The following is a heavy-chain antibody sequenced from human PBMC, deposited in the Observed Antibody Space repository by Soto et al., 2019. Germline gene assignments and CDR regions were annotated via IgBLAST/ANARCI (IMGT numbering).Heavy chain of an antibody. Sequence: SETLSLTCAFYGGSFSGYYWSWIRQPPGKGLEWIGEINHSGSTNYNPSLKSRVTISVDTSKNQFSLKLSSVTAADTAVYYCARWELQIGYWGQGTLVTVSS. D-gene: IGHD1-26*01. CDR3: ARWELQIGY. CDR2: INHSGST. V-gene: IGHV4-34*01. J-gene: IGHJ4*02. CDR1: GGSFSGYY.